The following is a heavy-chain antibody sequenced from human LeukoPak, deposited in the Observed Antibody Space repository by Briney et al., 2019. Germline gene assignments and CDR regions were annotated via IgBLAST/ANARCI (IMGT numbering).Heavy chain of an antibody. Sequence: ASVKVSCKASGYTFTSCDVNWARQATGQGLEWMGWMNPNSGNTGYGQSFQGRITMTRDISIGTAYMELSNLTSEDTAIYYCTRGSSGRRDNWGQGTLVTVSA. CDR1: GYTFTSCD. CDR2: MNPNSGNT. D-gene: IGHD6-19*01. CDR3: TRGSSGRRDN. J-gene: IGHJ4*02. V-gene: IGHV1-8*01.